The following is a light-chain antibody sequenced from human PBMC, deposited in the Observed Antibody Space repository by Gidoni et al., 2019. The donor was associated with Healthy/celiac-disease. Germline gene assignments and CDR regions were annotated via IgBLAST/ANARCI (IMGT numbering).Light chain of an antibody. Sequence: ELVLTQSPATLSLSPGERATLSCRASQSVSSYLAWYQQKPGQAPRLLIYDASNRATGIPARFSGSGSGTDFTLTISRLEPEDFAVYYCQQRSNWPFTFGGGTKVEIK. CDR3: QQRSNWPFT. CDR2: DAS. CDR1: QSVSSY. V-gene: IGKV3-11*01. J-gene: IGKJ4*01.